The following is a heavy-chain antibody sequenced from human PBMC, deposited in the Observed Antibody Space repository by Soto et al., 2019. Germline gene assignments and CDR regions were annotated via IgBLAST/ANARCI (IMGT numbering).Heavy chain of an antibody. CDR3: ARQRRDFDY. CDR2: IFYSGST. J-gene: IGHJ4*02. V-gene: IGHV4-59*08. CDR1: GGSISHYY. Sequence: SETLSLTCTVSGGSISHYYWSWIRQPPGKGLEWIGYIFYSGSTNYNPSLKSRVTISVDTSKNQFSLNLSSVTAADTAVYYCARQRRDFDYWGQGSLVTVSS.